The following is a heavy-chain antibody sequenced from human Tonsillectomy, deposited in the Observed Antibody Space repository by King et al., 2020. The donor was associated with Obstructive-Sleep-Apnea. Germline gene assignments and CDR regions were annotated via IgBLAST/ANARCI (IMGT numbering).Heavy chain of an antibody. D-gene: IGHD3-10*01. CDR1: GGSISSGGYY. CDR2: IYYSGST. CDR3: ARDPSGFGELLL. V-gene: IGHV4-31*11. Sequence: VQLQESGPGLVKPSQTLSLTCAVSGGSISSGGYYWSWIRQLPGKGLEWIGYIYYSGSTYYNPSLKRRLTISVDTSKNQFSLKLSSVTAADTAVYFCARDPSGFGELLLWGQGTLVTVSS. J-gene: IGHJ4*02.